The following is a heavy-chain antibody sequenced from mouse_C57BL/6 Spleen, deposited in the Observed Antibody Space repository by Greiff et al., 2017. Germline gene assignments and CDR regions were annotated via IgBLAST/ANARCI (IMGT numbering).Heavy chain of an antibody. Sequence: QVQLQQSGAELARPGASVKLSCKASGYTFTSYGISWVKQRTGQGLEWIGESYPRSGNTYYNEKFKGKATLTADKSSSKAYMELRSLTSEDSAVYFCARPITTVDMYYFDYWGQGTTLTVSS. J-gene: IGHJ2*01. CDR1: GYTFTSYG. CDR2: SYPRSGNT. V-gene: IGHV1-81*01. CDR3: ARPITTVDMYYFDY. D-gene: IGHD1-1*01.